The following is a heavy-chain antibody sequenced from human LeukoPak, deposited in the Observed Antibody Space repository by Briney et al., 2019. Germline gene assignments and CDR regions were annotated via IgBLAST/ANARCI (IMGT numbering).Heavy chain of an antibody. CDR2: ISYDGINK. CDR3: ARDLGVVRGVFTLDY. V-gene: IGHV3-30-3*01. Sequence: GGSLRLSCAASGFTFNSYVMHWVRQVPGKGLEWVAVISYDGINKYYADSVKGRFTISRENAKNSLYLQMNSLRAEDTAVYYCARDLGVVRGVFTLDYWGQGTLVTVSS. D-gene: IGHD3-10*01. CDR1: GFTFNSYV. J-gene: IGHJ4*02.